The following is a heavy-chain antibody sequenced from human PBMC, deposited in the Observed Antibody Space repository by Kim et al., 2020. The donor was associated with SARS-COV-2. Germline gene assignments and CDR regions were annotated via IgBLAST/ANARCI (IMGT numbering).Heavy chain of an antibody. J-gene: IGHJ5*02. Sequence: ASVKVSCKASGYTFTSYGISWVRQAPGQGLEWMGWISAYNGNTNYAQKLQGRVTMTTDTSTSTAYMELRSLRSDDTAVYYCARDLAAAAAYPNWFDPWGQGTLVTVSS. CDR1: GYTFTSYG. V-gene: IGHV1-18*01. D-gene: IGHD6-13*01. CDR2: ISAYNGNT. CDR3: ARDLAAAAAYPNWFDP.